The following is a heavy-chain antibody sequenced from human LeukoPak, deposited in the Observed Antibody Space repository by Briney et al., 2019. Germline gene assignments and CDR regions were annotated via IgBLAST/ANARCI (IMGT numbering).Heavy chain of an antibody. CDR2: INSDGSST. Sequence: PGGSLRLSCAASGFTFCSYWIHWVRQAPGKGLVWVSRINSDGSSTSYADSVKGRFTISRDNAKSTLYLQMNSLRAEDTAVYYCATPSVHPEAFDIWGQGTMVTVSS. D-gene: IGHD1-1*01. CDR1: GFTFCSYW. CDR3: ATPSVHPEAFDI. J-gene: IGHJ3*02. V-gene: IGHV3-74*01.